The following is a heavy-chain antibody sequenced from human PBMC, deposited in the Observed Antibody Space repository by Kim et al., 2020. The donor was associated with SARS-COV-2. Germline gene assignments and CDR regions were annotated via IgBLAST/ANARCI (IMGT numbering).Heavy chain of an antibody. CDR2: NE. Sequence: NEYYAGAVKGRFTIARDNFNNTLYLQMNSLRAEDTALYYGAREGDRSGLDVWGQGTTVTVSS. V-gene: IGHV3-30*03. D-gene: IGHD1-26*01. CDR3: AREGDRSGLDV. J-gene: IGHJ6*02.